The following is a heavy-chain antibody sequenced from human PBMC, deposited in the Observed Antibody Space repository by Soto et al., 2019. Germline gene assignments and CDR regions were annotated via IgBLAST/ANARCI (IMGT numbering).Heavy chain of an antibody. CDR1: GYSFTSYW. Sequence: ASVKVSCKGSGYSFTSYWIGWVRQMPGKGLEWMGIIYPGDSDTRYSPSFQGQVTISADKSISTAYLQWSSLKASDTAMYYCARLAAYGSGSYYKWNWFDPWGQGTLVTVSS. CDR3: ARLAAYGSGSYYKWNWFDP. J-gene: IGHJ5*02. V-gene: IGHV5-51*01. D-gene: IGHD3-10*01. CDR2: IYPGDSDT.